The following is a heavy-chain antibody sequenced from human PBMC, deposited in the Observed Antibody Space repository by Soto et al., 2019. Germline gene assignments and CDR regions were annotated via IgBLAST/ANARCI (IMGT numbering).Heavy chain of an antibody. CDR1: GDTISTGGYS. V-gene: IGHV4-30-2*05. CDR2: IYYSGST. J-gene: IGHJ3*02. Sequence: PSETLSLTCGVSGDTISTGGYSWAWIRQPPGKGLEWIGYIYYSGSTYYNPSLKSRVTISVDTSKNQFSLKLSSVTAADTAVYYCAREGNYHINDAFDIWGQGTMVTVSS. CDR3: AREGNYHINDAFDI. D-gene: IGHD1-7*01.